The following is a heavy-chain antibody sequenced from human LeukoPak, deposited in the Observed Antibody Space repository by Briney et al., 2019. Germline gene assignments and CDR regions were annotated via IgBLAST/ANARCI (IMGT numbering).Heavy chain of an antibody. J-gene: IGHJ4*02. CDR3: AKDLRSGSYYRFFDY. Sequence: GGSLRLSCAASGFTFSSYGMHWVRQAPGKGLEWVAVISYDGSNKYYADSVKGRFTISRDNSKNTLYLQMNSLRAEDTAVYYCAKDLRSGSYYRFFDYWGQGTLVTVSS. CDR2: ISYDGSNK. CDR1: GFTFSSYG. V-gene: IGHV3-30*18. D-gene: IGHD1-26*01.